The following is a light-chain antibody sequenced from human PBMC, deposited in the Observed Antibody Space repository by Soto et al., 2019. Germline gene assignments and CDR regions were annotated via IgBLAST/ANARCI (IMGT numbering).Light chain of an antibody. CDR2: DAS. CDR1: QSVSSSY. CDR3: QQRSNWPPIT. Sequence: EIVLTQSPGTLSLSPGEIATLSCRASQSVSSSYLAWYQQKPGQAPRLLIYDASNRATGIPARFSGSGSGTDFTLTISSLEPEDFAVYYCQQRSNWPPITLGQGTRLEIK. V-gene: IGKV3D-20*02. J-gene: IGKJ5*01.